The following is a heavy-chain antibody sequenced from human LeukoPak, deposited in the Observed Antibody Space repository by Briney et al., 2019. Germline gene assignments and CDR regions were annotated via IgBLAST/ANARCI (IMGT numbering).Heavy chain of an antibody. CDR3: ARPRITTYRTFDY. CDR1: GFTFDDYA. CDR2: ISGDGGST. D-gene: IGHD2/OR15-2a*01. J-gene: IGHJ4*02. V-gene: IGHV3-43*02. Sequence: GGSLRLSCAASGFTFDDYAMHWVRQAPGKGLEWVSLISGDGGSTYYADSVKGRFTISRDNAKNSLYLQMNSLRAEDTAVYYCARPRITTYRTFDYWGQGTLVTVSS.